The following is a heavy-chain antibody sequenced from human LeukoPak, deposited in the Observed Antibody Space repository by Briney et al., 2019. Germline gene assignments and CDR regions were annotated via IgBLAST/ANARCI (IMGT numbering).Heavy chain of an antibody. CDR3: ARGSGLRYFDWSLSQNWFDP. CDR2: INHSGST. J-gene: IGHJ5*02. D-gene: IGHD3-9*01. Sequence: SETLSLTCAVYGGSFSGYYWSWIRQPPGKGLEWIGEINHSGSTNYNPSLKSRVTISVDTSKNQFSLKLSSVTAAGTAVYYCARGSGLRYFDWSLSQNWFDPWGQGTLVTVSS. CDR1: GGSFSGYY. V-gene: IGHV4-34*01.